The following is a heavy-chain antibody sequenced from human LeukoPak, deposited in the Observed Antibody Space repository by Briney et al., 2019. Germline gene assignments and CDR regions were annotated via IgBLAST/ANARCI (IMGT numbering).Heavy chain of an antibody. Sequence: SETLSLTCAVCVGSFSGYYWSWIRQPPGKGLEWIGEINHSGSTNYNPSLKSRVTTSVDPSKNQVSLKVTSVTAADTAVYYCARVNYHDSGGSYWWFDPWGQGTLVTVSS. CDR3: ARVNYHDSGGSYWWFDP. J-gene: IGHJ5*02. CDR1: VGSFSGYY. CDR2: INHSGST. D-gene: IGHD3-22*01. V-gene: IGHV4-34*01.